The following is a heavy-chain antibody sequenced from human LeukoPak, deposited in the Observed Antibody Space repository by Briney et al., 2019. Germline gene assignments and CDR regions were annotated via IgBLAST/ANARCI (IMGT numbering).Heavy chain of an antibody. J-gene: IGHJ4*02. CDR2: IYYSGST. Sequence: SSETLSLTCIVSGGSISSSSYYWGWIRQPPGKGLEWIGSIYYSGSTYYNPSLKSRVTISVDTSKNQFSLKLSSVTAADTAVYYCARVGYSYGSFFDYWGQGTLVTVSS. V-gene: IGHV4-39*07. CDR1: GGSISSSSYY. D-gene: IGHD5-18*01. CDR3: ARVGYSYGSFFDY.